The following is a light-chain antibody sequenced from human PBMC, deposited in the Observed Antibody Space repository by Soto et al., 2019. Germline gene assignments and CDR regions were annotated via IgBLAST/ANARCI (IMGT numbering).Light chain of an antibody. CDR3: QQRSNWPPIT. Sequence: EIVLTQSPATLSLSPGERATLSCRASQSVGSYLAWYQQKPGQPPRLLIYDASNRATGIPARFSGSGSGTDFTLTISSLEPEDFAVYYCQQRSNWPPITFGQGTRLVIK. J-gene: IGKJ5*01. CDR1: QSVGSY. CDR2: DAS. V-gene: IGKV3-11*01.